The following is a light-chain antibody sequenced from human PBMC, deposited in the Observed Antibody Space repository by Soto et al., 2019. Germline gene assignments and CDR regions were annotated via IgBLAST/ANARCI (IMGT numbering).Light chain of an antibody. J-gene: IGKJ1*01. Sequence: IQMTHSPSTLSASVGDRVTTTCRASQSISSWLAWYQQKPGKAPKLLIYDASSLESGVPSRFSGSGSGTEFTLTISSLQPDDFATYYCQQYNSYSTFGQGTKVDIK. CDR3: QQYNSYST. V-gene: IGKV1-5*01. CDR1: QSISSW. CDR2: DAS.